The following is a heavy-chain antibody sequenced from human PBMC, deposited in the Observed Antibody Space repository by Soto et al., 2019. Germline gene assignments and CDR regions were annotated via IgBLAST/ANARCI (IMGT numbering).Heavy chain of an antibody. V-gene: IGHV5-51*01. Sequence: GESLKISCKGSGYSFTSYWIGWVRQMPGKGLEWMGIIYPGDSDTRYSPSFQGQVTISADKSISTAYLQWSSLKASDTAMYYCAGGGVRGVITRTRDYYGMDIWGQGTTVTVSS. J-gene: IGHJ6*02. CDR2: IYPGDSDT. CDR1: GYSFTSYW. CDR3: AGGGVRGVITRTRDYYGMDI. D-gene: IGHD3-10*01.